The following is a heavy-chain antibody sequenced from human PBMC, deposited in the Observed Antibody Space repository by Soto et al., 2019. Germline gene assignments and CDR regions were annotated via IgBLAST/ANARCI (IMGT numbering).Heavy chain of an antibody. Sequence: EVQLVESGGGLVQPGGSLRLSCAASGFTFSSYSMNWVRQAPGKGLEWVSYISSSSSTIYYADSVKGRFTISRDNAKNSLYLQVNSLRAEDLAVYYCARHPERIAQIGWFDPWGQGTLVTVSS. CDR1: GFTFSSYS. J-gene: IGHJ5*02. CDR2: ISSSSSTI. V-gene: IGHV3-48*01. CDR3: ARHPERIAQIGWFDP. D-gene: IGHD6-13*01.